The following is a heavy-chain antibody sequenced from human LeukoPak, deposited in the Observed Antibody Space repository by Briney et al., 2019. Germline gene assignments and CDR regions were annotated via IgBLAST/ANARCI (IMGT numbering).Heavy chain of an antibody. D-gene: IGHD3-10*01. CDR3: ARELTRFGELDF. CDR2: IKVANGDT. J-gene: IGHJ4*02. CDR1: GYSFTRHV. Sequence: GASVKVSCKTSGYSFTRHVLHWVRQAPGQGLEWMGWIKVANGDTKYSQRFQGRVTFVRDTSATTVYMDLSSLTSEDTALYYCARELTRFGELDFWGQGTLATVSS. V-gene: IGHV1-3*01.